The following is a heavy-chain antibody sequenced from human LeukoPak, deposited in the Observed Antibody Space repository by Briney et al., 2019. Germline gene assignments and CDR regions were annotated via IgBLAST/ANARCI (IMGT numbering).Heavy chain of an antibody. CDR3: ARGGSRVVTYGNFDY. V-gene: IGHV1-2*04. D-gene: IGHD2-21*02. CDR1: GYTFTGYY. CDR2: INPNSGGT. Sequence: ASVKVSCKASGYTFTGYYMHWVRQAPGQGLEWMGWINPNSGGTNYAQKFQGWVTMTRDTSIGTAYMELSRLRSDDTAVYYCARGGSRVVTYGNFDYWGQGTLVTVSS. J-gene: IGHJ4*02.